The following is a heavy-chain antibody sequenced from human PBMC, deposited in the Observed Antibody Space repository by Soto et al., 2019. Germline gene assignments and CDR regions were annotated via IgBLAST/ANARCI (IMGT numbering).Heavy chain of an antibody. V-gene: IGHV3-15*07. CDR1: GFTFSNAW. CDR2: IKSKTDGGTT. D-gene: IGHD6-19*01. J-gene: IGHJ4*02. CDR3: TTTSRSGWSS. Sequence: GWSLRLSCAASGFTFSNAWMNWVRQAPGKGLEWVGLIKSKTDGGTTDYAAPVNGRFTISRDDSKNTLYLQMNSLKTEDTAVYYCTTTSRSGWSSWGQGALVTVSS.